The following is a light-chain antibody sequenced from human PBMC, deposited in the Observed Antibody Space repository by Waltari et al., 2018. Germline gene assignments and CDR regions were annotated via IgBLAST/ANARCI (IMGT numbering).Light chain of an antibody. Sequence: QSVLTQPPSASGTPGQRVTISCSGSSSNIGTYSVYWSNQLPGTAPKLLIYRNNQRPSGVPDRFSGSKSGTSASLAISGLRSEDEADYYCAVWDDSLTGQVIFGGGTKLTVL. J-gene: IGLJ2*01. CDR2: RNN. V-gene: IGLV1-47*01. CDR3: AVWDDSLTGQVI. CDR1: SSNIGTYS.